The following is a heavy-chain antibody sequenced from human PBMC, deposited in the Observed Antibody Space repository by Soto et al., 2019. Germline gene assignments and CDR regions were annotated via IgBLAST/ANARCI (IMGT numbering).Heavy chain of an antibody. Sequence: SETLSLTCAVYGGSFSGYYWSWIRQPPGKGLEWIGEINHSGSTNYNPSLKSRVTISVDTSKNQFSLKLSSVTAADTAVYYCARGRDSSGYYYVRESYYYYGMDVWGQGTTVTVSS. V-gene: IGHV4-34*01. CDR2: INHSGST. J-gene: IGHJ6*02. CDR1: GGSFSGYY. CDR3: ARGRDSSGYYYVRESYYYYGMDV. D-gene: IGHD3-22*01.